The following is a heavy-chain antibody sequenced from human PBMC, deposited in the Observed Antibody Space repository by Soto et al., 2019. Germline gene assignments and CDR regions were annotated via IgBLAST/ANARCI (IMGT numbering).Heavy chain of an antibody. CDR1: GFNFSDYY. J-gene: IGHJ4*02. D-gene: IGHD2-8*01. CDR2: ISSRSSTI. CDR3: ARGTNGAFFVY. Sequence: TCGFLRLSCAASGFNFSDYYMSCISQAPGKGLEWVSYISSRSSTIFYADSVKGRFTISRDNVKNSLYLQMNSLRAEDTAVHYCARGTNGAFFVYWGQGILVTVSS. V-gene: IGHV3-11*01.